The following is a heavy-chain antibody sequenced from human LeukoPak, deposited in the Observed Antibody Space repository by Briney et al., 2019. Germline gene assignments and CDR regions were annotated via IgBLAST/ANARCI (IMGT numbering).Heavy chain of an antibody. Sequence: PSETLSLTCTVSGGSISSSSYYWGWIRQPPGKGLEWIGSIYYSGSTNYNPSLKSRVTISVDTSKNQFSLKLSSVTAADTAVYYCARGNRMWLGYCNWFDPWGQGTLVTVSS. D-gene: IGHD6-19*01. CDR2: IYYSGST. CDR1: GGSISSSSYY. J-gene: IGHJ5*02. CDR3: ARGNRMWLGYCNWFDP. V-gene: IGHV4-39*07.